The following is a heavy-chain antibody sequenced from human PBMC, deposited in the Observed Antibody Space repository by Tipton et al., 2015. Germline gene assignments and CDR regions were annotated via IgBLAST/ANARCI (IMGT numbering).Heavy chain of an antibody. CDR1: DGSISDDY. J-gene: IGHJ6*02. CDR2: IYNSGST. CDR3: ARDLEHGMDI. D-gene: IGHD5-24*01. V-gene: IGHV4-59*01. Sequence: TLSLTCTVSDGSISDDYWNWIRQPPGKGLEWIGYIYNSGSTNYNPSLKSRLTISVDTSKNQVFLKLTSVTAADTAVYFCARDLEHGMDIWGQGTTVTVS.